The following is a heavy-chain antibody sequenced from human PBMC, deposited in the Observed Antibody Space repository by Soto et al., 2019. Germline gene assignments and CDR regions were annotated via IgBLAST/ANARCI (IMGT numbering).Heavy chain of an antibody. Sequence: GGSLRLSCAASGFTFSSYGMHWVRQAPGKGLEWVAVIWYDRSNKYYADSVKGRFTISRDNSKNTLYLQMNSLRAEDTAVYYCARDIKYCSGGSCYDSSKGFDTRDYWGQGTLVTVSS. J-gene: IGHJ4*02. D-gene: IGHD2-15*01. CDR3: ARDIKYCSGGSCYDSSKGFDTRDY. CDR2: IWYDRSNK. V-gene: IGHV3-33*01. CDR1: GFTFSSYG.